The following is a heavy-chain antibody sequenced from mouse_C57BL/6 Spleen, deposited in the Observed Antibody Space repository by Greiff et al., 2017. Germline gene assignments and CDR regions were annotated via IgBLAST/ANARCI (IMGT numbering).Heavy chain of an antibody. V-gene: IGHV1-42*01. CDR2: INPSTGGT. J-gene: IGHJ1*03. Sequence: VQLKQSGPELVKPGASVKISCKASGYSFTGYYMNWVKQSPEKSLEWIGEINPSTGGTTYNQKFKAKATLTVDKSSSTAYMQFKSLTSEDSAVYYWARRADCYGSTYRYFDVWGTGTTVTVSS. D-gene: IGHD1-1*01. CDR3: ARRADCYGSTYRYFDV. CDR1: GYSFTGYY.